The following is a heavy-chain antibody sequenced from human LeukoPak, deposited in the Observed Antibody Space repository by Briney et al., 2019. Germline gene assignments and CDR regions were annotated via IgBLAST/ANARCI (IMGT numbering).Heavy chain of an antibody. CDR3: ARSSPYDFWSGYYLSYFDY. J-gene: IGHJ4*02. CDR2: IRYDGSNK. Sequence: GGSLRLSCAASGFTFSSYGMHWVRQAPGKGLEWVAFIRYDGSNKYYADSVKGRFTISRDNSKNTLYLQMNSLRAEDTAVYYCARSSPYDFWSGYYLSYFDYWGQGTLVTVSS. D-gene: IGHD3-3*01. V-gene: IGHV3-30*02. CDR1: GFTFSSYG.